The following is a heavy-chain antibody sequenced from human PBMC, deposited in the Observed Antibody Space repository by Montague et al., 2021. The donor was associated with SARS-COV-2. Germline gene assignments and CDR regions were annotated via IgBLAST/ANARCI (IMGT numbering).Heavy chain of an antibody. Sequence: TLSLTCTVSGGSFSSRSYYWSWIRQSAGKGLEFLGRVYITGSTNYNPSLESRVTTSIDTSKNQFSLKLSSVTAADTAVYYCARVRWGEAARGTFYYGMAVWGQGTTVTVSS. CDR2: VYITGST. V-gene: IGHV4-61*02. J-gene: IGHJ6*02. CDR3: ARVRWGEAARGTFYYGMAV. CDR1: GGSFSSRSYY. D-gene: IGHD6-6*01.